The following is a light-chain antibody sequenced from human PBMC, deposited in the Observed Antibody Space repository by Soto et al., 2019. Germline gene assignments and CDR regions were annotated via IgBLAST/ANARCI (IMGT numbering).Light chain of an antibody. CDR3: QQYKTYPWT. V-gene: IGKV1-5*03. CDR1: QSISSW. CDR2: KAS. J-gene: IGKJ1*01. Sequence: DIQMTQSPSTLSASAGDRVTITCRASQSISSWLAWYQQKPGKAPKLLIHKASTLESGVPSRFSGTESGTAFTLNISSLQPDDFATYHCQQYKTYPWTFGQGTKVEIK.